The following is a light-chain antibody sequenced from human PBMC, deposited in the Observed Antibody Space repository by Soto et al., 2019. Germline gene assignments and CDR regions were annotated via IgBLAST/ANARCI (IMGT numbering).Light chain of an antibody. CDR2: GAS. Sequence: DIVLTQSPGTLSLSPGERATLSCRASQSVTSSYLAWYQQKPGQSPRLLIYGASNRATGIPDRFTGSGSGPDFTLTISRLEPEDFAVYYCQQYGSSPLTFGGGTKVEIK. CDR1: QSVTSSY. J-gene: IGKJ4*01. CDR3: QQYGSSPLT. V-gene: IGKV3-20*01.